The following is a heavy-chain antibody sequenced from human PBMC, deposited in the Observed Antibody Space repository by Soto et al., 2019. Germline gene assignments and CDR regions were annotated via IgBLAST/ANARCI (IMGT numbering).Heavy chain of an antibody. CDR2: IKSKTDGGTT. V-gene: IGHV3-15*07. CDR3: TTVRRDFYYGSGSYWFDY. CDR1: GFTSSNAW. J-gene: IGHJ4*02. Sequence: GGSLRLSCAASGFTSSNAWMNWVRQAPGKGLEWVGRIKSKTDGGTTDYAAPVKGRFTISRDDSKNTLYLQMNSLKTEDTAVYYCTTVRRDFYYGSGSYWFDYWGQGTLVTVSS. D-gene: IGHD3-10*01.